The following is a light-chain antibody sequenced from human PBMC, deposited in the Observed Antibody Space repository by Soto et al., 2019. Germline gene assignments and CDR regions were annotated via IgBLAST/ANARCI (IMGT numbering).Light chain of an antibody. CDR2: DTF. Sequence: EIVLTQSPATLSLSPGEGATLSCRASQNVSNFLAWYQQKPGQAPRLVIFDTFNRASGIPPRFSGRGSGTDFTITINSLAPEDFAVYYWQQRGDWPLTFGGGTKVEI. J-gene: IGKJ4*01. V-gene: IGKV3-11*01. CDR1: QNVSNF. CDR3: QQRGDWPLT.